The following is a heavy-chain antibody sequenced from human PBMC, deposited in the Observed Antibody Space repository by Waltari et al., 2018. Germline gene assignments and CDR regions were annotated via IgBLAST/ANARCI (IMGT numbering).Heavy chain of an antibody. V-gene: IGHV4-34*01. D-gene: IGHD1-1*01. CDR1: GGSFSGYY. J-gene: IGHJ3*02. CDR3: ARALRTTGTTAGAFDI. Sequence: QVQLQQWGAGLLKPSETLSLTCAVYGGSFSGYYWSWLRQPPGKGLEWNGEINHSGSTNYNPSLKSRVTISVDTSKNQFSLKLSSVTAADTAVYYCARALRTTGTTAGAFDIWGQGTMVTVSS. CDR2: INHSGST.